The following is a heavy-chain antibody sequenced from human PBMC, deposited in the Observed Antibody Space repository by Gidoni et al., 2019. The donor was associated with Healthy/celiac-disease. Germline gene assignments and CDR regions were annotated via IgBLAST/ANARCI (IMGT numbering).Heavy chain of an antibody. CDR2: IFSNDEK. J-gene: IGHJ4*02. CDR3: ARIPGSYYYDSSGYYYDY. D-gene: IGHD3-22*01. V-gene: IGHV2-26*01. CDR1: GFSLSNARMG. Sequence: QVTLKESGPVLVKPTETLTLTCTVSGFSLSNARMGVSWIRQPPGKALEWLAHIFSNDEKSYSTSLKSRLTISKDTSKSQVVLTMTNMDPVDTATYYCARIPGSYYYDSSGYYYDYWGQGTLVTVSS.